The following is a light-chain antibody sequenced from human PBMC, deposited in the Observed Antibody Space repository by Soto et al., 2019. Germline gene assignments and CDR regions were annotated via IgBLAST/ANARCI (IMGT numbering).Light chain of an antibody. CDR3: CSYAGSSTPNWV. CDR2: EGS. Sequence: QSALTQPASVSGSPGQSITISCTGTSSDVGSYNLVSWYQQHPGKAPKLMIYEGSKRPSGVSNRFSGSKSGNTASLTISGLQAEDEADHYCCSYAGSSTPNWVFGGGTKVTVL. V-gene: IGLV2-23*01. CDR1: SSDVGSYNL. J-gene: IGLJ3*02.